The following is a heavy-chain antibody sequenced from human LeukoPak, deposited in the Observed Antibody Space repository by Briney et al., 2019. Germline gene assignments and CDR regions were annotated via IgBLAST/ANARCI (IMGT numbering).Heavy chain of an antibody. J-gene: IGHJ4*02. CDR1: GYTFTGYY. Sequence: GASVKVSCKASGYTFTGYYMHWVRQAPGQGLEWMGWINPNSGGTNYAQKFQGRVTMTRDTAISTAYLELSRLSSDDTAVYYCARDPVEMAAPDYWGQGTLVTVSS. CDR3: ARDPVEMAAPDY. CDR2: INPNSGGT. D-gene: IGHD5-24*01. V-gene: IGHV1-2*02.